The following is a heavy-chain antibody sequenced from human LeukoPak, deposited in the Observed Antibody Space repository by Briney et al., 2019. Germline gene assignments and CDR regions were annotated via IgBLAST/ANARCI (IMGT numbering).Heavy chain of an antibody. Sequence: GGSLRLSCAASGFTFSSYWMHWVRQAPGKGLVWVSRINTDGSSTSYADSVKGRFTISRDNAKNTLYLQMNSLRAEDTAVYYCARQPNWDRRPDYWGQGTLVTVSS. D-gene: IGHD7-27*01. CDR2: INTDGSST. CDR1: GFTFSSYW. CDR3: ARQPNWDRRPDY. V-gene: IGHV3-74*01. J-gene: IGHJ4*02.